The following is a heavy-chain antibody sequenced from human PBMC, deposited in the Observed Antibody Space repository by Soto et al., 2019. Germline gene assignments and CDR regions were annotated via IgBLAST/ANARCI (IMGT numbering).Heavy chain of an antibody. J-gene: IGHJ6*02. V-gene: IGHV3-74*01. CDR2: INSDGSST. Sequence: GGPLRLSCAASGFTFSSYWMHWVRQAPGKGLVWVSRINSDGSSTSYADSVKGRFTISRDNAKNTLYLQMNSLRAEDTAVYYCARDGYSSSWYLVDYYYGMDVWGQGTTVTVSS. CDR3: ARDGYSSSWYLVDYYYGMDV. D-gene: IGHD6-13*01. CDR1: GFTFSSYW.